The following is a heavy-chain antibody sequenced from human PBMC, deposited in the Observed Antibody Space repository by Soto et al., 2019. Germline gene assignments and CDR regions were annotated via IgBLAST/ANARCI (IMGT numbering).Heavy chain of an antibody. D-gene: IGHD3-22*01. CDR2: INPNNGGF. CDR3: ARGWHYYDSSGHYLAY. J-gene: IGHJ4*02. Sequence: ASVKVSCKASGYTFTGYYVHWLRQAPGQGLEWMGWINPNNGGFNYAQEFQGRVTLTRDTSVSTVYMDLSRLTSDDTAVYYCARGWHYYDSSGHYLAYWGQGTLVTVS. CDR1: GYTFTGYY. V-gene: IGHV1-2*02.